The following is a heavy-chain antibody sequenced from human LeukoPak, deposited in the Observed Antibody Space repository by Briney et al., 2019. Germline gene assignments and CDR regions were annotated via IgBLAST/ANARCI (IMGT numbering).Heavy chain of an antibody. D-gene: IGHD4-17*01. CDR2: IYSGGST. J-gene: IGHJ3*02. CDR1: GFTVSSNY. CDR3: ARDPTVTNFHDAFDI. V-gene: IGHV3-66*01. Sequence: GGSLRLSCAASGFTVSSNYMSWVRQAPGKGLEWVSLIYSGGSTYYADSVKGRFAISRDNSKNTLYLQMNSLRAEDTAVYYCARDPTVTNFHDAFDIWGQGTMVTVSS.